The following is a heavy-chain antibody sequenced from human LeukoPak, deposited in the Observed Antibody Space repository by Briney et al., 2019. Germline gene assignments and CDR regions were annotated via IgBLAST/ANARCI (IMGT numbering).Heavy chain of an antibody. D-gene: IGHD3-22*01. CDR3: ASYPQWFPPDY. CDR1: GYSISSAYY. CDR2: IYHSGST. Sequence: PSETLSLTCAVSGYSISSAYYWGWIRQPPGKGLEWIGSIYHSGSTYYNPSLKSRITISIDTSKNQFSLKLSSVTAADTAVYYCASYPQWFPPDYWGQGTLVTVSS. J-gene: IGHJ4*02. V-gene: IGHV4-38-2*01.